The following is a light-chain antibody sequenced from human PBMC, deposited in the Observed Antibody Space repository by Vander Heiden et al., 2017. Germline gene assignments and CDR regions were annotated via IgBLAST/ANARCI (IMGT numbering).Light chain of an antibody. CDR1: QSVLYSSNNKNY. Sequence: DTVMTQSPDSLAVSLGERATINCKSSQSVLYSSNNKNYLAWYQQKPGQPPKLLIYWASTRESGVPDRFSGSGSGTDFTLTISSLQAEDVAVYYCQQYSSTPRTFGQGTKVEIK. CDR2: WAS. V-gene: IGKV4-1*01. CDR3: QQYSSTPRT. J-gene: IGKJ1*01.